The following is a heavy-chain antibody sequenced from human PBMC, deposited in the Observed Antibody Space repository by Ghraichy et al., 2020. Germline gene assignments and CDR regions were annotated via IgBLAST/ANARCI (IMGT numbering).Heavy chain of an antibody. J-gene: IGHJ5*02. V-gene: IGHV4-39*01. Sequence: SETLPLTCTVSGGSISSSSYYWGWIRQPPGKGLEWIGSIYYSGSTYYNPSLKSRVTISVDTSKNQFSLKLSSVTAADTAVYYCATLTNGDYGDSWFDPWGQGTLVTVSS. CDR1: GGSISSSSYY. CDR2: IYYSGST. D-gene: IGHD4-17*01. CDR3: ATLTNGDYGDSWFDP.